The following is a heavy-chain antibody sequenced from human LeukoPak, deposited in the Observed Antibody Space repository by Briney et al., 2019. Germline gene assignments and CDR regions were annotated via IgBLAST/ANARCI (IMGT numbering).Heavy chain of an antibody. J-gene: IGHJ4*02. CDR3: ARSSRGVIGLLDY. V-gene: IGHV7-4-1*01. CDR1: GYSFISNT. Sequence: ASVKVSCKASGYSFISNTINWVRQAPGQGLEWMGWINTNTGDPTYAQGFTGRFVFSVDKSVSTSYLQIFDLRSEDTAVYYCARSSRGVIGLLDYWGQGALVTVSS. CDR2: INTNTGDP. D-gene: IGHD3-16*02.